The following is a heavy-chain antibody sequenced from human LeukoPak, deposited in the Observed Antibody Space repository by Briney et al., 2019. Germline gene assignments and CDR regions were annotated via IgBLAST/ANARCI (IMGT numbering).Heavy chain of an antibody. V-gene: IGHV3-30*18. D-gene: IGHD6-13*01. Sequence: TGGSLRLSCAASGFTVSRHGMHWVRQAPGKGLEWIAFISYDRTKKYYADSVKGRFTISRDNSKTTLFLQMNSLRTEHTAVYYCAKGFSTSWTSFDYWGQGALVTVSS. J-gene: IGHJ4*02. CDR3: AKGFSTSWTSFDY. CDR2: ISYDRTKK. CDR1: GFTVSRHG.